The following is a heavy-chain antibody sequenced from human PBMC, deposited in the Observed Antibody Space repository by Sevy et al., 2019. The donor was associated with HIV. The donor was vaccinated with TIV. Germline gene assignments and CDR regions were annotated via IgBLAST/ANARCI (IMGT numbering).Heavy chain of an antibody. Sequence: ASVKVSCKASEYTFTSYYMHWVRQDPGQGLEWMGIINPSGGKTIYAQKFQGRVTMTRDTSTSTVYMELSSLRSEDTAVYYCARDRARITGSYYYGMDVWGQGTTVTVSS. V-gene: IGHV1-46*01. CDR3: ARDRARITGSYYYGMDV. CDR1: EYTFTSYY. CDR2: INPSGGKT. D-gene: IGHD2-15*01. J-gene: IGHJ6*02.